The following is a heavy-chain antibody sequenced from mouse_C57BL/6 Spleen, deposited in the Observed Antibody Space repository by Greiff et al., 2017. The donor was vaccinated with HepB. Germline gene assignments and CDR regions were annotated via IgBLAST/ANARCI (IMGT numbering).Heavy chain of an antibody. CDR1: GFTFSDYG. CDR3: ARERSYYGNSYYAMDY. Sequence: EVQGVESGGGLVKPGGSLKLSCAASGFTFSDYGMHWVRQAPEKGLEWVAYISSGSSTIYYADTVKGRFTISRDNAKNTLFLQMTSLRSEDTAMYYCARERSYYGNSYYAMDYWGQGTSVTVSS. J-gene: IGHJ4*01. D-gene: IGHD2-10*01. CDR2: ISSGSSTI. V-gene: IGHV5-17*01.